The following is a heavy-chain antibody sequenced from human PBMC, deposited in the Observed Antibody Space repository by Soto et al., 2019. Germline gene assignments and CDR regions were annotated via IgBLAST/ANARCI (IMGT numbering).Heavy chain of an antibody. CDR3: ARIKHDNSGTIFDY. J-gene: IGHJ4*02. V-gene: IGHV3-53*01. CDR2: IYAGTIT. D-gene: IGHD3-22*01. Sequence: GGSLRLSCAVSGITVSSYYMSWVRQAAGKGLEWVSVIYAGTITYYADSVKGRFTIYRDNSKNTLNLEMNSLRVEDTAVYYCARIKHDNSGTIFDYWGQGALVTVS. CDR1: GITVSSYY.